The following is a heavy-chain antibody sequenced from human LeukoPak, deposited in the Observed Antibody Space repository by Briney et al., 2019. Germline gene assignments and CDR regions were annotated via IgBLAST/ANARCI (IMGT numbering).Heavy chain of an antibody. CDR2: IIPIFVSA. V-gene: IGHV1-69*13. CDR1: GGTFSSYA. Sequence: SVKVSCKASGGTFSSYAISWVRQAPGQGLEWMGGIIPIFVSANYAQKFQGRVTITADESTSTAYMELRSLRSEDTAVYCCARAGGSSSWHTPFDYWGQGTLVTVSS. D-gene: IGHD6-13*01. J-gene: IGHJ4*02. CDR3: ARAGGSSSWHTPFDY.